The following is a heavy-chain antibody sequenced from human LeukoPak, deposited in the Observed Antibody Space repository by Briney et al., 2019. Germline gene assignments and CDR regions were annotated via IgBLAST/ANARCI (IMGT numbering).Heavy chain of an antibody. CDR2: ISAYNGNT. Sequence: GESLKISCKASGYTFTSYGISWVRPAPGQGLEWMGWISAYNGNTNYAQKLQGRVTMTTDTSTSTAYMELRSLRSDDTAVYYCARGSYYSGSYGNSHFDYWGQGTLVTVSS. D-gene: IGHD1-26*01. CDR1: GYTFTSYG. V-gene: IGHV1-18*01. CDR3: ARGSYYSGSYGNSHFDY. J-gene: IGHJ4*02.